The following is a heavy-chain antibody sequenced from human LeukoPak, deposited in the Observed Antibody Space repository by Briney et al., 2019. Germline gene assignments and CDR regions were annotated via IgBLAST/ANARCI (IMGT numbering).Heavy chain of an antibody. Sequence: PSQTLSLTCTVSGGSISSGSYYWTWIRQAAGTGLEWIGRIYTNGSTNYNPSLKSRVTILIDTSTNMFSMKLSSVTAADTAVYFCARGTFRQYGGPSWFDPWGQGTLVTVSS. D-gene: IGHD3-16*01. CDR2: IYTNGST. J-gene: IGHJ5*02. CDR1: GGSISSGSYY. CDR3: ARGTFRQYGGPSWFDP. V-gene: IGHV4-61*02.